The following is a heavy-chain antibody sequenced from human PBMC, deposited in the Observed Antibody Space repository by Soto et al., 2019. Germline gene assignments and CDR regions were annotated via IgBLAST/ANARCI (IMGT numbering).Heavy chain of an antibody. J-gene: IGHJ3*01. CDR3: ASYWHPGTFDL. D-gene: IGHD2-8*02. CDR1: AFTFSGYW. CDR2: IKEDGSEK. V-gene: IGHV3-7*01. Sequence: EVLLVESGGDLVQPGGSLTLSCAASAFTFSGYWMAWVRQPPGKGLEWVANIKEDGSEKYYPVSVKGRFTISRDNAENSLFLQMNSLRAEDTAVYYCASYWHPGTFDLWGLGTMVTVSS.